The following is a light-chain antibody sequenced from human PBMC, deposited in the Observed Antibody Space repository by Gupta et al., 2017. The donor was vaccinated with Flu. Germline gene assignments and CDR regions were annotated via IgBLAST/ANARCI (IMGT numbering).Light chain of an antibody. Sequence: QTALTQPASVSGSPGQSITISCTGTSSDVGGYNYVYRYQQHPGKAPKLMIYEVSKRPAGVANRFSGSKSGNTASLTISARQAEDEADYYCSSYTSSSLYVFGTGTKVTVL. CDR2: EVS. CDR1: SSDVGGYNY. CDR3: SSYTSSSLYV. J-gene: IGLJ1*01. V-gene: IGLV2-14*01.